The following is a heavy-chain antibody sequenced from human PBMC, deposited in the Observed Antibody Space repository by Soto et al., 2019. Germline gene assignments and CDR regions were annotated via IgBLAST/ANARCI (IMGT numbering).Heavy chain of an antibody. V-gene: IGHV4-30-4*01. CDR2: ISYSGST. J-gene: IGHJ4*02. D-gene: IGHD2-15*01. Sequence: QVQVQESGPGLVKPSQTLSLTCTVSGGSISSGNYYWSWIRQPPGKGLEWIGFISYSGSTYYSTSLKSRVTISVDTSKSQLSLNLSFVTAADTAVYYCATMGTPATGLYFFDYWGQGSLVTVSS. CDR1: GGSISSGNYY. CDR3: ATMGTPATGLYFFDY.